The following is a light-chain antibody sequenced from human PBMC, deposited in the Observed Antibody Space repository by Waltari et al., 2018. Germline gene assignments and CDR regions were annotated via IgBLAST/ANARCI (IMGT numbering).Light chain of an antibody. CDR3: QHRSDWPPIFT. Sequence: EIVLTQSLATLYLSPGDRATLACKASQSISNYLAWYQQNPGQPPRLLIYDVSNRATGIPARFSGSGSGTDFTLTISSLEPEDFAVYFCQHRSDWPPIFTFGPGTKVDIK. J-gene: IGKJ3*01. V-gene: IGKV3-11*01. CDR1: QSISNY. CDR2: DVS.